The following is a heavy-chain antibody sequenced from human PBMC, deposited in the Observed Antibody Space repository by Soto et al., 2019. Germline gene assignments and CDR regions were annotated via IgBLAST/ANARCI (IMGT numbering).Heavy chain of an antibody. Sequence: GESLKISCKGSGYSFPTYLIGWVRQMPGKGLEWMGIIYPGDSDTRYSPSFQGQVTMSADKSISTAYLQWNSLKATDTAMYYCARNGRSSYGMDIWGQGTTVTVSS. CDR3: ARNGRSSYGMDI. CDR2: IYPGDSDT. CDR1: GYSFPTYL. V-gene: IGHV5-51*01. J-gene: IGHJ6*02. D-gene: IGHD1-1*01.